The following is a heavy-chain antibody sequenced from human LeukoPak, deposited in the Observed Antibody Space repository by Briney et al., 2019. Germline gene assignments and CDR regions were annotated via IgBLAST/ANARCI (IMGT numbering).Heavy chain of an antibody. J-gene: IGHJ6*02. CDR1: GFTFSSYD. V-gene: IGHV3-13*01. CDR2: IGTAGDT. D-gene: IGHD3-10*01. Sequence: PGGSLRLSCAASGFTFSSYDMHWVRQATGKGLEWVSAIGTAGDTYYPGSVKGRFTISRDNAKNSLYLQMNSLRAEDTAVYYCARDDGSGSYYLYYYYGMDVWGQGTTVTVSS. CDR3: ARDDGSGSYYLYYYYGMDV.